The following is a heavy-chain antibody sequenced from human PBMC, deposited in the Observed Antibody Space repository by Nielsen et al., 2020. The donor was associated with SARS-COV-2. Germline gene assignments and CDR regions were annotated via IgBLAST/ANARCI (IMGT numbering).Heavy chain of an antibody. Sequence: GESLKISCAASGFAFSRYVMHWVRQAPGKGLEWVALISYDGSHDYYTDSVKGRFTISRDDSKSIAYLQMNSLKTEDSAVYYCTPYGGFPGYWGQGALVTVSS. CDR1: GFAFSRYV. CDR2: ISYDGSHD. D-gene: IGHD4-23*01. J-gene: IGHJ4*02. V-gene: IGHV3-30*04. CDR3: TPYGGFPGY.